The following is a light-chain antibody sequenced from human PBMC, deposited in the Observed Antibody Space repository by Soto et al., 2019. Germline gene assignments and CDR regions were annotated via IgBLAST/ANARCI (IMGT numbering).Light chain of an antibody. J-gene: IGKJ5*01. Sequence: DIQMTQSPSSLSASLGDRVTISCRASQNIDNYLNWYQQKPGKAPKLLIYATSTLQSGVPSGFSGSGSGTEFTLTISSLQPDDSATYYCQQYNSYPYTFGQGTRLEIK. CDR3: QQYNSYPYT. CDR1: QNIDNY. CDR2: ATS. V-gene: IGKV1-16*01.